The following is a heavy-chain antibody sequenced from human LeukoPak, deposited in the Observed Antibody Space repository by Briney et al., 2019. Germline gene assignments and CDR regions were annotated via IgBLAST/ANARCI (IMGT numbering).Heavy chain of an antibody. CDR3: ARDLAPPAFLTGYYTGTFDN. V-gene: IGHV3-48*04. D-gene: IGHD3/OR15-3a*01. Sequence: GGSLRLSCAASGFTFSSYSMNWVRQAPGKGLEWVSHISSSSSTINYADSVKGRFTISRDNAKNSLYLQMNSLRAEDTAVYYCARDLAPPAFLTGYYTGTFDNWGQGTLVTVSS. CDR1: GFTFSSYS. J-gene: IGHJ4*02. CDR2: ISSSSSTI.